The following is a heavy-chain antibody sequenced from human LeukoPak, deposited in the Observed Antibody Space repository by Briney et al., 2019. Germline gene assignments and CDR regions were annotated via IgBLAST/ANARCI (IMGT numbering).Heavy chain of an antibody. CDR1: GYTFTGYY. Sequence: GASVKVSCKASGYTFTGYYMHWVRQAPGQGLEWMGWINPNSGGTNYAQKFQGRVTMTRHTSISTAYMELSRLRSDDTAVYYCARTIQLWSTSYGMDVWGQGTTVTVSS. V-gene: IGHV1-2*02. CDR2: INPNSGGT. CDR3: ARTIQLWSTSYGMDV. D-gene: IGHD5-18*01. J-gene: IGHJ6*02.